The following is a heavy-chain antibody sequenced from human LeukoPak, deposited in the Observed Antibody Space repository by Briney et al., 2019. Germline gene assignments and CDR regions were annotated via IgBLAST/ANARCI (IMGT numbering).Heavy chain of an antibody. J-gene: IGHJ3*02. CDR3: ARARNSVAPSFDI. CDR2: IYSGGST. V-gene: IGHV3-53*01. D-gene: IGHD1-14*01. CDR1: GFTVSSNY. Sequence: PGGSLRLSCAASGFTVSSNYMSWVRQALGKGLEWVSVIYSGGSTYYADSVKGRFTISRDNSKNTLYLQMNSLRAEDTAVYYCARARNSVAPSFDIWGQGTMVTVSS.